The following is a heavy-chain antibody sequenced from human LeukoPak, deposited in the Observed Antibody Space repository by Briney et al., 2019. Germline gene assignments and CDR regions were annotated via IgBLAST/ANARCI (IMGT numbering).Heavy chain of an antibody. J-gene: IGHJ6*02. CDR2: ISSSSSYV. CDR3: AREIMIFGVSYGMDV. CDR1: GFTFSSYN. Sequence: KPGGSLRLSCAASGFTFSSYNMKWVRQAPGKGLEWVSSISSSSSYVYYADSVKGRFTISRDNAKNSLYLQMNSLRAEDTAVYYCAREIMIFGVSYGMDVWGQGTSVTVSS. D-gene: IGHD3-3*01. V-gene: IGHV3-21*01.